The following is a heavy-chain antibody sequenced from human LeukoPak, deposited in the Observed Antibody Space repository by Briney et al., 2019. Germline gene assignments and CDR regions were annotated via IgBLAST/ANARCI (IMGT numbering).Heavy chain of an antibody. V-gene: IGHV3-53*01. D-gene: IGHD6-13*01. Sequence: GGSLRLSCVASGFTVSSNYMTWVRQAPGKGLEWVSVIYTGGTPYYADSVKGRFTISRDISKNAVYLQMNSLRVEDTAVYFCARGAATGPTLGLDYWGQGTLVTASS. J-gene: IGHJ4*02. CDR1: GFTVSSNY. CDR2: IYTGGTP. CDR3: ARGAATGPTLGLDY.